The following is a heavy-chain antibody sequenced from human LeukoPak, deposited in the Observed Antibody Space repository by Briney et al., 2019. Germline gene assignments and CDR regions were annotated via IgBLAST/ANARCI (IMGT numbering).Heavy chain of an antibody. CDR2: IWYDGSNK. D-gene: IGHD6-13*01. J-gene: IGHJ4*02. Sequence: GGSLRLSCAASGFTFSSYGMHWVRQAPGKGLEWVGFIWYDGSNKYYADSVKGRFTISRDNSKNTLYLQMNSLRAEDTAVYYCARDQPGSSWLDYWGQGTLVTVSS. CDR1: GFTFSSYG. V-gene: IGHV3-33*01. CDR3: ARDQPGSSWLDY.